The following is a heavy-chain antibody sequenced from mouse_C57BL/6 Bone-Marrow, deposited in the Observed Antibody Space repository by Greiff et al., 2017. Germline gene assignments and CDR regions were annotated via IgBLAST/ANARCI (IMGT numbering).Heavy chain of an antibody. CDR2: IHPNSGST. CDR3: ARCTTGVARYFDV. Sequence: QVQLQQPGAELVKPGASVKLSCKASGYTFTSYWMHWVKQRPGQGLEWIGMIHPNSGSTNYNEKFKSKATLTVDKSSSTAYMQLSSLTSEDSAVYYCARCTTGVARYFDVWGTGTTVTVSS. D-gene: IGHD1-1*01. J-gene: IGHJ1*03. V-gene: IGHV1-64*01. CDR1: GYTFTSYW.